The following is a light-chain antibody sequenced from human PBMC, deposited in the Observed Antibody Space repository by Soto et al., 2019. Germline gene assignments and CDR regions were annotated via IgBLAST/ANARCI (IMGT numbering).Light chain of an antibody. CDR3: QQYRNWPRT. V-gene: IGKV3-15*01. J-gene: IGKJ1*01. CDR1: QSVSSN. CDR2: GAS. Sequence: EIVITQAPATLSVSPGERATLSCRASQSVSSNLAWYQQKPGQAPRLLIYGASTRATDMPGRFSGRGSGTEFTLTINNLQSEDFAVYYCQQYRNWPRTFGQGTKVDIK.